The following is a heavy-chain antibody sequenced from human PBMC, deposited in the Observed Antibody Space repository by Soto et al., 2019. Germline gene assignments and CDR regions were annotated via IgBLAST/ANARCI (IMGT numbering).Heavy chain of an antibody. CDR2: ISYHGSNE. J-gene: IGHJ5*02. CDR1: GFTFSSYA. D-gene: IGHD2-2*01. V-gene: IGHV3-30-3*01. Sequence: QVQLVESGGGVVQPGRSLRLSCAASGFTFSSYAMHWVRQAPGKGLDWVAVISYHGSNEYYADSVKGRFTISRDNSKNTLYLQMNSLRAEDTAVYYCARGGCRSNSCYHWFDPWGQGTLVTVSS. CDR3: ARGGCRSNSCYHWFDP.